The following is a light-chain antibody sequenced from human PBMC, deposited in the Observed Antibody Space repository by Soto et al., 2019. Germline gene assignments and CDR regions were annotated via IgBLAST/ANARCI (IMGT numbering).Light chain of an antibody. Sequence: DIQMTQSPSSVSASVGDRVTITCRASQGISSWLAWYPQKPRKAPKLLTYAASSLQSGVPPRFSGSGSGTDFTLTISSLQPEDFATYYCQQDNSFLGYTFGQGTKLEIK. J-gene: IGKJ2*01. CDR1: QGISSW. CDR3: QQDNSFLGYT. V-gene: IGKV1-12*01. CDR2: AAS.